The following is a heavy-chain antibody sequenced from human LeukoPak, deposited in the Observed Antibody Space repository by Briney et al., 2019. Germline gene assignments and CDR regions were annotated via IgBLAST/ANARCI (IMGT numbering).Heavy chain of an antibody. V-gene: IGHV3-30*02. CDR2: IRYDGITK. D-gene: IGHD5-12*01. Sequence: GGSLRLSRAASASGFTLINNAWHWLRQAPGEGLEWVAHIRYDGITKWYTDSVQGRFTISGDNSKNTLYLQMNSLRAEDTAVYYCAKDFNGYGSFDIWGPGTMVTVSS. CDR3: AKDFNGYGSFDI. J-gene: IGHJ3*02. CDR1: GFTLINNA.